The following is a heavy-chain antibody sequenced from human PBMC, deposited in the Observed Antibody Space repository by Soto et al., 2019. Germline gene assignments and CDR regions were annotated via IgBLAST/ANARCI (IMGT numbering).Heavy chain of an antibody. CDR1: GDSVSSKSAA. V-gene: IGHV6-1*01. D-gene: IGHD3-10*01. Sequence: SQTLSLTCAISGDSVSSKSAAWNWFRQSPSRGLEWLGRTYYRSKWYNDYAVSVKSRITVNPDTSKNQFSLQLNSVTPEDTAVYYCTRGIRSRHSVCGQGSLVPVSS. CDR3: TRGIRSRHSV. CDR2: TYYRSKWYN. J-gene: IGHJ1*01.